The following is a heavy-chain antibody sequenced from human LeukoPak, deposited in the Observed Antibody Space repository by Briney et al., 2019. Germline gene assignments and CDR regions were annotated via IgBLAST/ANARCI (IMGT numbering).Heavy chain of an antibody. Sequence: GGSLRLSCAASGFTFSSYSMNLVRQAPGKGLEWVSSISSSSSYIYYADSVKGRFTISRDNAKNSLYLQMNSLRAEDTAVYYCASPSAAAGPLDYWGQGTLVTVSS. CDR1: GFTFSSYS. V-gene: IGHV3-21*04. J-gene: IGHJ4*02. CDR3: ASPSAAAGPLDY. CDR2: ISSSSSYI. D-gene: IGHD6-13*01.